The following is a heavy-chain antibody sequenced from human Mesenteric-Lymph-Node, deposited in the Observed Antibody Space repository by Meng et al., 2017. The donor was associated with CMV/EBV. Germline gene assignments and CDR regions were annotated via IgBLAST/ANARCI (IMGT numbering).Heavy chain of an antibody. D-gene: IGHD1-1*01. CDR1: GLTFSDYG. CDR2: IHYDGSNK. J-gene: IGHJ5*02. V-gene: IGHV3-30*02. CDR3: TRDRGNLAWFDP. Sequence: GGSLRLSCAASGLTFSDYGMHWVRQAAGKGLEWVTFIHYDGSNKYYADSVRGRFTISRDNSKNMLYLQMNSLRAEDTAVYYCTRDRGNLAWFDPWGQGTLVTVSS.